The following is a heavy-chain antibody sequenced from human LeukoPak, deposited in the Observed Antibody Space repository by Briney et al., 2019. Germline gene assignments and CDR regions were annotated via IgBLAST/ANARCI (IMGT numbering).Heavy chain of an antibody. CDR2: ISAYNGNT. V-gene: IGHV1-18*01. D-gene: IGHD6-19*01. CDR3: ARDPRGSGWRLFDY. J-gene: IGHJ4*02. Sequence: ASVKVSCKASGYTFTSYGISWVRQAPGQGLEWMGLISAYNGNTNYAQKLQGRVTMTQDTSTSPAYMELRSLRPDDTAVYYCARDPRGSGWRLFDYWGQGTLVTVSS. CDR1: GYTFTSYG.